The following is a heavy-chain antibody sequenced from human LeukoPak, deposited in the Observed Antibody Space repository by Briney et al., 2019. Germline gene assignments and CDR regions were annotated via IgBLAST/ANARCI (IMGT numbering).Heavy chain of an antibody. CDR2: IHYSGST. V-gene: IGHV4-39*07. CDR3: ARGRGGSYQFDY. CDR1: GGSISRSSSH. D-gene: IGHD1-26*01. J-gene: IGHJ4*02. Sequence: SETLSLTCSVAGGSISRSSSHWGWIRQPPGKGPEWIGSIHYSGSTNYNPSLKSRVTISVDTSKNQFSLKLSSVTAADTAVYYCARGRGGSYQFDYWGQGTLVTVSS.